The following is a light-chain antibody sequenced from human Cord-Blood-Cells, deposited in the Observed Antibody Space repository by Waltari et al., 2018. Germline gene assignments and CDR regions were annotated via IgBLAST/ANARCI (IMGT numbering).Light chain of an antibody. CDR1: PSVSSY. Sequence: EIVLTQSPATLSLLPGERATLSWRASPSVSSYLAWYQQKPGQAPSLLIYDASNRATGSPARSSVSAPATDCTLTISSLEPEDFAVYYCQQRSNWYTFGQETKLEI. V-gene: IGKV3-11*01. CDR3: QQRSNWYT. CDR2: DAS. J-gene: IGKJ2*01.